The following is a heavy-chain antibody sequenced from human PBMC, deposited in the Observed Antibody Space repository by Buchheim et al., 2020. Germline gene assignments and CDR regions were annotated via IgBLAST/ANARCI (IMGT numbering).Heavy chain of an antibody. CDR1: GFTFSSYA. J-gene: IGHJ6*02. CDR3: AEGDTMIVVVTRYYYYGMDV. Sequence: EVQLLESGGGLVQPGGSLRLSCAASGFTFSSYAMSWVRQAPGKGLEWVSAISGSGGSTYYADSVKGRFTISRDNSKNTLYLQMNSLRAEDTAVYYCAEGDTMIVVVTRYYYYGMDVWGQGTT. D-gene: IGHD3-22*01. CDR2: ISGSGGST. V-gene: IGHV3-23*01.